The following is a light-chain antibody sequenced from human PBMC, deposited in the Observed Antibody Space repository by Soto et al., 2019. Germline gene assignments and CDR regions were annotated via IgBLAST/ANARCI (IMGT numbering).Light chain of an antibody. J-gene: IGKJ2*01. Sequence: DIQMTQSPSTLSASVGDRVTITCRASQSINSWLAWYQQKPGKAPKLLIYDVSSLESGVPSRFSGSGSGTEFTLTISSLQPDDFATYYCQQYDSYSYTFGQGTKLEMK. V-gene: IGKV1-5*01. CDR3: QQYDSYSYT. CDR2: DVS. CDR1: QSINSW.